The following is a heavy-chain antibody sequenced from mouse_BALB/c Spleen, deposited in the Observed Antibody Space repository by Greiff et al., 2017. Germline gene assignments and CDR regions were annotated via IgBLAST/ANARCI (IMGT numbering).Heavy chain of an antibody. V-gene: IGHV1-54*01. CDR2: INPGSGGT. CDR1: GYAFTNYL. Sequence: QVQLQQSGAELVRPGTSVKVSCKASGYAFTNYLIEWVKQRPGQGLEWIGVINPGSGGTNYNEKFKGKATLTADKSSSTAYMQLSSLTSDYSAVYFCARSCYDYEYFDYWGQGTTLTVSS. CDR3: ARSCYDYEYFDY. J-gene: IGHJ2*01. D-gene: IGHD2-4*01.